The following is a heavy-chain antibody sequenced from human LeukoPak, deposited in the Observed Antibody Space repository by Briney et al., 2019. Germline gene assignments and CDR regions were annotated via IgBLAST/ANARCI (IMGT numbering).Heavy chain of an antibody. V-gene: IGHV3-23*01. D-gene: IGHD3-22*01. CDR2: ISGSGGST. CDR1: GFTFSSYA. CDR3: AKDKPYDSSGPPSYFDY. Sequence: GRSLRLSCAASGFTFSSYAMSWVRQAPGKGLEWVSAISGSGGSTYYADSVKGRFTISRDNSKNTLYLQMNSLRAEDTAVYYCAKDKPYDSSGPPSYFDYWGQGTLVTVSS. J-gene: IGHJ4*02.